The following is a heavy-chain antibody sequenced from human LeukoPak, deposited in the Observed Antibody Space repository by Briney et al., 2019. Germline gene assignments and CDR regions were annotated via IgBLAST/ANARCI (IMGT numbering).Heavy chain of an antibody. CDR3: ARDRYCSGGSCYFNGMDV. V-gene: IGHV4-34*01. D-gene: IGHD2-15*01. J-gene: IGHJ6*02. CDR2: INHSGST. CDR1: GGSFSGYY. Sequence: SETLSLTCAVYGGSFSGYYWSWIRQPPGKGLEWIGEINHSGSTNYNPSLKSRVTISVDTSKNQFSLKLSSVTAADTAVYYCARDRYCSGGSCYFNGMDVWGQGTTVTVSS.